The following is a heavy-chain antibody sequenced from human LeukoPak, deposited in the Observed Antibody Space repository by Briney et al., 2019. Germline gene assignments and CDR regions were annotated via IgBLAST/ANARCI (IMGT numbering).Heavy chain of an antibody. V-gene: IGHV3-23*01. D-gene: IGHD5-12*01. CDR1: GFTFSSYA. J-gene: IGHJ4*02. CDR3: APWGSGYDY. Sequence: GGSLRLSCAASGFTFSSYAMSWVRPAPGKGLEWVSAISGSGGSTYYADSVKRRFTISRDNSKNTLYLEMNSLIAEDTAVYYCAPWGSGYDYWGQGTLVTVSS. CDR2: ISGSGGST.